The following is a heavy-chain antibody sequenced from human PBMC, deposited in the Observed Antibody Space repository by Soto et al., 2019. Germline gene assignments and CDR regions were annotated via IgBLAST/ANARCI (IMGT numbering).Heavy chain of an antibody. CDR1: GFTFSSYA. D-gene: IGHD3-10*01. CDR2: ISGSGGST. J-gene: IGHJ5*02. Sequence: EVQLLESGGGLVQPGGSLRLSCAASGFTFSSYAMSWVRQAPGKGLEWVSAISGSGGSTYYADSVKGRFTISRDNSKNTLYLQINSLRAEETAVYYCAKGPYGPRSSRFDPWGQGTLVTVSS. CDR3: AKGPYGPRSSRFDP. V-gene: IGHV3-23*01.